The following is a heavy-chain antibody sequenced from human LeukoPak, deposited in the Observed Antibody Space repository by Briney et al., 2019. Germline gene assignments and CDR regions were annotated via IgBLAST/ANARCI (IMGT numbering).Heavy chain of an antibody. CDR2: ISSSSSYI. V-gene: IGHV3-21*01. J-gene: IGHJ3*02. CDR1: GITFSTYS. Sequence: GGSLRLSCVASGITFSTYSVNWVRQAPGKGLEWVSSISSSSSYIYYADSVKGRFTISRDNAKNSLYLQMNSLRAEDTAVYYCARDLFWSGYYTNAFDIWGQGTMVTVSS. CDR3: ARDLFWSGYYTNAFDI. D-gene: IGHD3-3*01.